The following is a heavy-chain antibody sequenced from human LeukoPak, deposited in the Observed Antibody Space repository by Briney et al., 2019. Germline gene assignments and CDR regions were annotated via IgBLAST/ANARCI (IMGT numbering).Heavy chain of an antibody. V-gene: IGHV1-2*07. CDR2: INPKNSGA. Sequence: ASVKVSCKPSGYTFIGHYIHCVRQAPGPGLEGMGWINPKNSGANYAPRFQGRVTMTRDRSFSIVYMELSGLTSDDTAMYYCARASFWESPVNWFDPWGQGTLVTVSS. CDR1: GYTFIGHY. D-gene: IGHD3-16*01. J-gene: IGHJ5*02. CDR3: ARASFWESPVNWFDP.